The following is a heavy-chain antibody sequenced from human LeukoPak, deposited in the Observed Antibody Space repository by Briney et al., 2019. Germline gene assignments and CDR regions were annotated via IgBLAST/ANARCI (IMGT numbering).Heavy chain of an antibody. Sequence: GGSLRLSCAASGFTFRSYNMNWVRQAPGKGLEWVSYITGGSTIYYADSVKGRLTISRDNAKNSLYLQMNSLRAEDTAVYYCAELGITMIGGVWGKGTTVTISS. J-gene: IGHJ6*04. V-gene: IGHV3-48*04. D-gene: IGHD3-10*02. CDR3: AELGITMIGGV. CDR1: GFTFRSYN. CDR2: ITGGSTI.